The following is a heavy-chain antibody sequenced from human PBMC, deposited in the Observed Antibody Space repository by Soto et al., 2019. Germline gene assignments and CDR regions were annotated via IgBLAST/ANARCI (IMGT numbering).Heavy chain of an antibody. J-gene: IGHJ4*02. V-gene: IGHV2-5*02. CDR2: IYWDDDK. CDR3: AHRLGGIGVAGTFDY. D-gene: IGHD6-19*01. Sequence: SGPMLVNPTQTLTLTCTFSGFSLSTSGVGVGWIRQPPGKALEWLALIYWDDDKRYSPSLKSRLTITKDTSKNQVVLTMTNMDTVDTATYYCAHRLGGIGVAGTFDYWGQGTLVTVSS. CDR1: GFSLSTSGVG.